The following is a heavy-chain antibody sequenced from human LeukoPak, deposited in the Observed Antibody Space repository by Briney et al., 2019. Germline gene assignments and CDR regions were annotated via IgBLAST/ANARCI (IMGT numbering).Heavy chain of an antibody. CDR3: ARDDYYASGTLAYYFDY. V-gene: IGHV3-30*01. Sequence: GGSLRLSCAASGFTFNSYAMHWVRQAPGKGLEWVAVISYDGSSKYYADSVKGRFTISRDNSENTLFLQMNSLRAEDTAVYYCARDDYYASGTLAYYFDYWGQGTLVAVSS. CDR1: GFTFNSYA. D-gene: IGHD3-10*01. J-gene: IGHJ4*02. CDR2: ISYDGSSK.